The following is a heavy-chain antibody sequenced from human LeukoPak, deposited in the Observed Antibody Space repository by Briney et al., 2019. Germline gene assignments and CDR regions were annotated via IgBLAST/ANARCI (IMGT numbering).Heavy chain of an antibody. V-gene: IGHV4-4*02. CDR1: GGSISSSNW. Sequence: PSETLSLTCAVSGGSISSSNWWSWVRQPPGKGLEWIGEIYHSGNANYNPSLTSRVSMSLDKSKNQFSLKLTSVTAADTAVYYCARVDSAVVVTAMPQYNWFDPWGQGTLVTVSS. J-gene: IGHJ5*02. CDR2: IYHSGNA. CDR3: ARVDSAVVVTAMPQYNWFDP. D-gene: IGHD2-21*02.